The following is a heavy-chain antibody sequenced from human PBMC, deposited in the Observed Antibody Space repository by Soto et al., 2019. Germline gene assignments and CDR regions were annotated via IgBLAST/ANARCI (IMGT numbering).Heavy chain of an antibody. CDR3: AHRRGEYYYDPEGGVFQH. D-gene: IGHD3-22*01. Sequence: QITLKESGPTLVKPTQTLTLTCTFSGFSLSTSGVGVGWFRQPPGKALEWLALIYWDDDKRYSPSLKSRLTHTKDTSKNQVVLTMTNMDPVDTATYYCAHRRGEYYYDPEGGVFQHWGQGTLVTVSS. J-gene: IGHJ1*01. CDR2: IYWDDDK. CDR1: GFSLSTSGVG. V-gene: IGHV2-5*02.